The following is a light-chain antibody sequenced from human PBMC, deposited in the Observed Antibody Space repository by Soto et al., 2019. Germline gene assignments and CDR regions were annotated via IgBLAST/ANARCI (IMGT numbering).Light chain of an antibody. CDR1: TGAVTSGHY. Sequence: QAVVTQEPSLTVSPGGTVTLTCGSSTGAVTSGHYPYWFQQKPGQAPRTLIYETTNKESWIPARFSGSLLGGKAALTLSGAQPEDEADYYCLVSYNGANWVFGGGTKVTVL. J-gene: IGLJ3*02. V-gene: IGLV7-46*01. CDR2: ETT. CDR3: LVSYNGANWV.